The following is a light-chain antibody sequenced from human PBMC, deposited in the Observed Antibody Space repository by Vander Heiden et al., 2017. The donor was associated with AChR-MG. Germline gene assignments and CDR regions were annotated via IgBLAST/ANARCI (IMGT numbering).Light chain of an antibody. CDR1: QSVSSSS. CDR3: QQYGT. J-gene: IGKJ1*01. Sequence: EIVLTQSPGTLSLSPGERATLSCRARQSVSSSSLAGDQQKPGQAPRLLIYGVSSRAAGIPDRFSGSGSGTDFTLTISRLEPEDFAGYDGQQYGTFGQGTKVEIK. V-gene: IGKV3-20*01. CDR2: GVS.